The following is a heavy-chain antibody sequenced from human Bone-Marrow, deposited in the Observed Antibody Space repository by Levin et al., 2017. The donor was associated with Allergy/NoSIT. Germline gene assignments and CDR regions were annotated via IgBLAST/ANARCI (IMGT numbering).Heavy chain of an antibody. CDR2: IYYSGST. CDR3: ARGGDVVVPAAITYYYYGMDV. D-gene: IGHD2-2*01. V-gene: IGHV4-31*03. CDR1: GGSISSGGYY. J-gene: IGHJ6*02. Sequence: SETLSLTCTVSGGSISSGGYYWSWIRQHPGKGLEWIGYIYYSGSTYYNPSLKSRVTISVDTSKNQFSLKLSSVTAADTAVYYCARGGDVVVPAAITYYYYGMDVWGQGTTVTVSS.